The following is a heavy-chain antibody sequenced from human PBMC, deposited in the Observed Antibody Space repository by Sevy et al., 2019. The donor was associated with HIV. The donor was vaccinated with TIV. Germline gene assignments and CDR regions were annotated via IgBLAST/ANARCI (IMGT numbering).Heavy chain of an antibody. J-gene: IGHJ6*02. V-gene: IGHV3-7*01. D-gene: IGHD4-17*01. CDR1: GFSFSSYW. CDR2: IYQDGSEK. CDR3: ARDGSYGDYRFSYYYGLDV. Sequence: GGSLRLSCEVSGFSFSSYWMTWVRQAPGRGLEWVANIYQDGSEKYYVDSVKGRFTSSRDNAKNSLDLQMNSLRAEDTAVYYWARDGSYGDYRFSYYYGLDVWGQGTTVTVSS.